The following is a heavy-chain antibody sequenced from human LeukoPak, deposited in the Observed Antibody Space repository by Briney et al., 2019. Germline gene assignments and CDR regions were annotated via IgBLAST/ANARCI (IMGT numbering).Heavy chain of an antibody. CDR3: ARAQTYGDSRLLLDY. CDR2: INWNGGST. Sequence: TGGSLRLSCAASGFTFGNYGMSWVRQAPGKGLEWVSGINWNGGSTGYADSVEGRFTISRDNAKNSQYLQMNSLRVEDTALYYCARAQTYGDSRLLLDYWGQGTLVTASS. D-gene: IGHD2-21*02. CDR1: GFTFGNYG. V-gene: IGHV3-20*04. J-gene: IGHJ4*02.